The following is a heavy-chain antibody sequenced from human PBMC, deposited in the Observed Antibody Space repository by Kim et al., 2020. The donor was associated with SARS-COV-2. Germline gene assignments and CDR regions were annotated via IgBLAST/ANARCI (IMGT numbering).Heavy chain of an antibody. CDR1: GYTFTTYY. V-gene: IGHV1-46*01. CDR3: VREMVGGYFDY. CDR2: MRPREGRA. J-gene: IGHJ4*02. Sequence: ASVKVSCKASGYTFTTYYIHWVRQAPGQGLEWMGIMRPREGRATYAQKVQDRLIMTRDTSTSTVYMELSSLGSEDTALYYCVREMVGGYFDYWGQGTLVSVSS. D-gene: IGHD2-8*01.